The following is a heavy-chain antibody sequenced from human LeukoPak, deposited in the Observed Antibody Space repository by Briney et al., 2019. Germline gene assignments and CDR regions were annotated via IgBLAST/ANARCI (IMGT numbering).Heavy chain of an antibody. D-gene: IGHD4-23*01. Sequence: SETLSLTCTVSGGSISSGGYYWSWIRQHPGKGLEWIGYIHYSGSTYYNPSLKSRVTISVDTSKNQFSLKLSSVTAADTAVYYCARERRAHGGNFDVWGQGTVVTVSS. CDR3: ARERRAHGGNFDV. CDR1: GGSISSGGYY. J-gene: IGHJ3*01. V-gene: IGHV4-31*03. CDR2: IHYSGST.